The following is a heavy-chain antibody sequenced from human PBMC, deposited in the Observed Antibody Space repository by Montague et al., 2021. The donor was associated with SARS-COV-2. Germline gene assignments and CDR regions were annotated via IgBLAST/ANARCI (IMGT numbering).Heavy chain of an antibody. J-gene: IGHJ5*02. Sequence: SETLSLTCTVSCDSVSTISYYWGWIRQTPGKGLEWIGSIYYSGSTYYNSSLKSRVTISIDTSKNQFSLKLTSVTAADTAVYYCARHHSIFGVVIFSRRNWFGPWGQGTLVTVSS. D-gene: IGHD3-3*01. CDR3: ARHHSIFGVVIFSRRNWFGP. CDR2: IYYSGST. V-gene: IGHV4-39*01. CDR1: CDSVSTISYY.